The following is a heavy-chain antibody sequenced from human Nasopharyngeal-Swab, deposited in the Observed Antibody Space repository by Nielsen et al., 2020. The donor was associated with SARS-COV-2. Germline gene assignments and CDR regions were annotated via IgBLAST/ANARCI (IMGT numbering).Heavy chain of an antibody. J-gene: IGHJ4*02. V-gene: IGHV4-34*01. Sequence: SETLSLTCGVYGGPFNDHYWTWIRQPPGKGLEWIGEINHTGSTNYDPSLKSRVTISVDTSQRQFSLRLTSVTAADTAVYYCARGGGAYNDNTEGLDYWGRGALVTVSS. CDR2: INHTGST. D-gene: IGHD3-22*01. CDR1: GGPFNDHY. CDR3: ARGGGAYNDNTEGLDY.